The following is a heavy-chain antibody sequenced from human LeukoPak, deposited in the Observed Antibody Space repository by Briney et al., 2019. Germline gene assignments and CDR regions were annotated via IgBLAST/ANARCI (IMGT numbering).Heavy chain of an antibody. D-gene: IGHD5-12*01. Sequence: GGSLRLSCAASGFTFSSYAMSWVRQARGKGLEWVSAISGSGGSTYYADSAKGRFTISRDNSKNTLYLQMNSLRAEDTAVYYCAKDPEQRGYSGYDFPDYWGQGTLVTVSS. CDR2: ISGSGGST. CDR1: GFTFSSYA. J-gene: IGHJ4*02. CDR3: AKDPEQRGYSGYDFPDY. V-gene: IGHV3-23*01.